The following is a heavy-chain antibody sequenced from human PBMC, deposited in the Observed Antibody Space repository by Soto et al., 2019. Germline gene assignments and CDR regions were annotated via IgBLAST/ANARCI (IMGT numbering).Heavy chain of an antibody. V-gene: IGHV4-39*01. CDR2: IYYSGST. J-gene: IGHJ6*03. Sequence: SETLSLTCTVSGGSISSSSYYWGWIRQPPGKGLEWIGSIYYSGSTYYNPSLKSRVTISVDTSKNQFSLKLSSVTAADTAVYYCARKVPHYMDVWGKGTTVTVSS. CDR1: GGSISSSSYY. CDR3: ARKVPHYMDV. D-gene: IGHD1-1*01.